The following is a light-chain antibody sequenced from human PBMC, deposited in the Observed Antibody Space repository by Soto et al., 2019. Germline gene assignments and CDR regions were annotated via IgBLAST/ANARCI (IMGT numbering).Light chain of an antibody. CDR3: QQYGISPT. Sequence: EIVVTQSPGTLSLSPGERATLSCRSSHSVSSNYLAWYQQKPGQAPRLLIYDVSSRATGITDRFSGSGSGTDFTLTISRLEPVDFAVYYCQQYGISPTFGQGTKVEIK. CDR2: DVS. CDR1: HSVSSNY. V-gene: IGKV3-20*01. J-gene: IGKJ1*01.